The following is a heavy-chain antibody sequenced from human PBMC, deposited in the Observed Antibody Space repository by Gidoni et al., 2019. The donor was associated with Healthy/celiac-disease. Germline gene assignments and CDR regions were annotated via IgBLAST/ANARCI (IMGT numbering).Heavy chain of an antibody. D-gene: IGHD3-3*01. Sequence: EVQLVESGGGLVKPGGSLRLYCAASGFTFSSYSMNWVRQAPGKGLEWVSSISSSSSYIYYADSVKGRFTISRDNAKNSLYLQMNSLRAEDTAVYYCARGFQATIFGVVPPPQQFDIWGQGTMVTVSS. CDR2: ISSSSSYI. CDR3: ARGFQATIFGVVPPPQQFDI. V-gene: IGHV3-21*01. J-gene: IGHJ3*02. CDR1: GFTFSSYS.